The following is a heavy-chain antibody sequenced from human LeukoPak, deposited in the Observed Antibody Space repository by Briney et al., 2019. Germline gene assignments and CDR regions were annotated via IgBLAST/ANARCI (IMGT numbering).Heavy chain of an antibody. CDR1: GFTVSSNY. V-gene: IGHV3-53*01. CDR2: IYSGGST. CDR3: ARGSDYGDYGYFDL. D-gene: IGHD4-17*01. J-gene: IGHJ2*01. Sequence: GGSLRLACAASGFTVSSNYMSWVRQAPGKGLEWVSVIYSGGSTYYADSVKGRFTISRDNSKNTLYLQMNSLRAEDTAVYYCARGSDYGDYGYFDLWGRGTLVTVSS.